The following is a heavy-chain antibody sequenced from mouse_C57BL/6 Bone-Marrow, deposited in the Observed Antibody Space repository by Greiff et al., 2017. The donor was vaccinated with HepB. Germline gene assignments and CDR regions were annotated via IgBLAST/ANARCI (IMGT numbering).Heavy chain of an antibody. CDR3: AIRGVPTHWYFDV. V-gene: IGHV1-74*01. Sequence: QVQLQQPGAELVKPGASVKVSCKASGYTFTSYWMHWVKQRPGQGLEWIVRIHPSDSDTNYNQKFKGKATLTVDKSSSTAYMQLSSLTSEDSAVYYGAIRGVPTHWYFDVWGTGTTVTVSS. J-gene: IGHJ1*03. CDR2: IHPSDSDT. CDR1: GYTFTSYW.